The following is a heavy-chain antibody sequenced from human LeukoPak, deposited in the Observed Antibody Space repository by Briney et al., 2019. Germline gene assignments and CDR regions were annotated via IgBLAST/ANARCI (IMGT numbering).Heavy chain of an antibody. D-gene: IGHD6-13*01. CDR3: ARGGRGNSSTWYSIDY. J-gene: IGHJ4*02. V-gene: IGHV3-48*03. Sequence: GGSLRLSCAASGFTFSTYEMNWVRQAPGKGLEWVSYISSSGSSIYYADSVKGRFTISRDNAKNSLYLQVNSLRAEDTAVYYCARGGRGNSSTWYSIDYWGQGTLVTVSS. CDR2: ISSSGSSI. CDR1: GFTFSTYE.